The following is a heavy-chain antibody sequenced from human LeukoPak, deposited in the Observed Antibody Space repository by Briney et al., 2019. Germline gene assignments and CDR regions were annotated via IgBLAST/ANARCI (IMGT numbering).Heavy chain of an antibody. CDR2: IYYSGST. CDR3: ARDRVTTPFDY. Sequence: MASETLSLTCTVSGGSISSSSYYWGWIRQPPGKGLEWIGSIYYSGSTYYNPSLKSRVTISVDTSKNQFSLKLSSVTAADTAVYYCARDRVTTPFDYWGRGTLVTVSS. CDR1: GGSISSSSYY. D-gene: IGHD4-17*01. J-gene: IGHJ4*02. V-gene: IGHV4-39*02.